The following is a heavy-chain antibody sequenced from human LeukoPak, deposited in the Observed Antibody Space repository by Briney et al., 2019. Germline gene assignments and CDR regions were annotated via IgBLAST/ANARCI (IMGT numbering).Heavy chain of an antibody. CDR3: ARSGSGWFDY. V-gene: IGHV3-53*01. D-gene: IGHD6-19*01. Sequence: GSLRLSCAASGFAVSNNYMSWLRQAPGKRLEWVSVMYSGGDTYYSDSVKGRFTISRDSSKNTLYLQMNSLRVEDTAMYYCARSGSGWFDYWGQGTLVTVSS. J-gene: IGHJ4*02. CDR2: MYSGGDT. CDR1: GFAVSNNY.